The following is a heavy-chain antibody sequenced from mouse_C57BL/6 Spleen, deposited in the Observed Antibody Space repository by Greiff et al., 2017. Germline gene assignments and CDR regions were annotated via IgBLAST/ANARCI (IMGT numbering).Heavy chain of an antibody. J-gene: IGHJ4*01. D-gene: IGHD2-4*01. CDR2: IDPSDSET. V-gene: IGHV1-52*01. CDR1: GYTFTSYW. Sequence: QVQLQQPGAELVRPGSSVKLSCKASGYTFTSYWMHWVKQRPIQGLEWIGNIDPSDSETHYNQKFKDKATLTVDKSSSTAYMQLSSLTSEDSAVYYCARIYDYDKSGAMDYWGQGTSVTVSS. CDR3: ARIYDYDKSGAMDY.